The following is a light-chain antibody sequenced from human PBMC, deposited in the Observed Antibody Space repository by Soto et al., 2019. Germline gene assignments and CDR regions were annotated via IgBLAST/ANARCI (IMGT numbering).Light chain of an antibody. J-gene: IGKJ5*01. CDR3: QQYNNWPLT. CDR2: DAS. V-gene: IGKV3-15*01. CDR1: QSISST. Sequence: EIVMTQSPGTLSVSPGEGATLSCRASQSISSTLAWYQQKPGQAPRLLIYDASTRATGTPAMISSRGSGKEFTLTVSSLQSEDFALYYCQQYNNWPLTFGQGTRLEIK.